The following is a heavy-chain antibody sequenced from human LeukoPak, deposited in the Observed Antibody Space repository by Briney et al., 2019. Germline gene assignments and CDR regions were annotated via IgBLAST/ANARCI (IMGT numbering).Heavy chain of an antibody. D-gene: IGHD2-15*01. V-gene: IGHV4-38-2*02. J-gene: IGHJ6*02. CDR1: GYSISSGYY. CDR2: IYHSGST. CDR3: ARDGCSGGSCYYYYYYGMDV. Sequence: SETLSLTCTVSGYSISSGYYWGWIRQPPGKGLEWIGSIYHSGSTYYNPSLKSRVTISVDTSKNQFSLKLSSVTAADTAVYYCARDGCSGGSCYYYYYYGMDVWGQGTTVTVSS.